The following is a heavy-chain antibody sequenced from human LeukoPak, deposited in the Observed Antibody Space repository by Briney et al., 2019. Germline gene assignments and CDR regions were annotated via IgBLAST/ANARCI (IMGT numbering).Heavy chain of an antibody. D-gene: IGHD3-10*02. Sequence: GGSLRLSCAASGFTFSSYEMNWVRQAPGKGLAWVSYISSSGSTIYYADSVKGRFTISRDNAKNSLYLQMNSLRAEDTAVYYCAGLGITMIGGVWGKGTTVTISS. CDR2: ISSSGSTI. CDR3: AGLGITMIGGV. J-gene: IGHJ6*04. CDR1: GFTFSSYE. V-gene: IGHV3-48*03.